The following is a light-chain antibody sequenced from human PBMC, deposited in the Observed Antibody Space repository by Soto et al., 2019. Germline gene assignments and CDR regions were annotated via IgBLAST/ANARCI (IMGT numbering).Light chain of an antibody. V-gene: IGKV3-20*01. Sequence: EIVLTQSPGTLSLSPGERATLSCRASQSVTSSYLAWYQQKPGQAPRLLIYGASTRATGLPDRFSGSGSGTDFTLTIRRLEPEDFAVYFCQQYGSAPPLTFGGGTKVEIK. J-gene: IGKJ4*01. CDR2: GAS. CDR1: QSVTSSY. CDR3: QQYGSAPPLT.